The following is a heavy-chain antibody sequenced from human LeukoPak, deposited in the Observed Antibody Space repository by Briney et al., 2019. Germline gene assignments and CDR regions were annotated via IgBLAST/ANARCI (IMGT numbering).Heavy chain of an antibody. CDR1: GFTFSSSE. CDR2: IGGGGSTI. D-gene: IGHD3-22*01. J-gene: IGHJ4*02. Sequence: QPGGSLRLSCAGSGFTFSSSETNWVRQAPGKGLEWLSYIGGGGSTIYYADSVKGRFTISRDNAKNSVYLQMNSLRVEDTALYYCARASYDSRGDRSYFDYWGQGTLVTVSS. V-gene: IGHV3-48*03. CDR3: ARASYDSRGDRSYFDY.